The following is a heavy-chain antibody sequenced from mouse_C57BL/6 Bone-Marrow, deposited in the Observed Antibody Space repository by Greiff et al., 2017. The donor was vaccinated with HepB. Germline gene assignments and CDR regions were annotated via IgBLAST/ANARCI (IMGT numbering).Heavy chain of an antibody. Sequence: EVMLVESGGGLVQPGGSLKLSCAASGFTFSDYYMYWVRQTPEKRLEWVAYISNGGGSTYYPDTVKGRFTISRDNAKNTLYLQMSRLKSEDTAMYYCARLRWGYDWEYFDVWGTGTTVTVSS. CDR3: ARLRWGYDWEYFDV. V-gene: IGHV5-12*01. CDR1: GFTFSDYY. CDR2: ISNGGGST. J-gene: IGHJ1*03. D-gene: IGHD2-2*01.